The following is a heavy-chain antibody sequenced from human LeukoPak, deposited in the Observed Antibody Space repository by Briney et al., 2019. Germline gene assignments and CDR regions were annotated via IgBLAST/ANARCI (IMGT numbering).Heavy chain of an antibody. V-gene: IGHV3-30*18. D-gene: IGHD5-12*01. CDR2: ISHDGSVK. Sequence: QPGGSLRLSCAASGFTFRSYGMQWVRQSPGKGPEWVAVISHDGSVKYYTDSVKGRFTISGDNSRSMLFLQMNSLRAEDTAVYFCAKEATPQRASYFDYWGQGILVTVSS. J-gene: IGHJ4*02. CDR3: AKEATPQRASYFDY. CDR1: GFTFRSYG.